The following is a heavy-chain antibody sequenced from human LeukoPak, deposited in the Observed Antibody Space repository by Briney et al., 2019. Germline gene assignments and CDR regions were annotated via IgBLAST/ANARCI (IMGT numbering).Heavy chain of an antibody. V-gene: IGHV1-2*02. D-gene: IGHD3-10*01. CDR2: INPNSGGT. Sequence: ASVTVSCKASGYTFTGYYMHWVRQAPGQGLEWMGWINPNSGGTNYAQKFQGRVTMTRDTSISTAYMELSRLRSDDTAVYYCSFLVRGVKSVDYWGEGTVDPVSS. CDR1: GYTFTGYY. CDR3: SFLVRGVKSVDY. J-gene: IGHJ4*02.